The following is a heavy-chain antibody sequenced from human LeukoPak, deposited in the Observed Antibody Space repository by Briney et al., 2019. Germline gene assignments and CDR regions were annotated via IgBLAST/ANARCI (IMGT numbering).Heavy chain of an antibody. CDR3: ARKDITFGFQGYFDY. J-gene: IGHJ4*02. V-gene: IGHV3-23*01. CDR1: GFTFSTYA. Sequence: GGTLRLSCAASGFTFSTYAMSWVRQAPGKGLEWVSGISGSGGSTFYADSVKGRFTISRDNAKKPLYLQMNSLRAEDTAVYYCARKDITFGFQGYFDYWGQGTLVTVSS. CDR2: ISGSGGST. D-gene: IGHD3-16*01.